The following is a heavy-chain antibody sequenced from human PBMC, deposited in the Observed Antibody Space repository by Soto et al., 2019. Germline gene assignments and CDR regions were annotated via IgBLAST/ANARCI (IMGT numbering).Heavy chain of an antibody. CDR2: ISGSGGST. V-gene: IGHV3-23*01. D-gene: IGHD5-18*01. J-gene: IGHJ4*02. CDR3: AKLYSYGYWTRFDY. CDR1: GFTFSNAW. Sequence: PGGSLRLSCAASGFTFSNAWMNWVRQAPGKGLEWVSAISGSGGSTYYADSVKGRFTISRDNSKNTLYLQMNSLRAEDTAVYYCAKLYSYGYWTRFDYWGQGTLVTVSS.